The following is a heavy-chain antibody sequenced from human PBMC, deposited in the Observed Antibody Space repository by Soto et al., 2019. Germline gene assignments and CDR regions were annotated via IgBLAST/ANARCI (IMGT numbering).Heavy chain of an antibody. CDR3: AKERRGAYCRGGTCYSPDY. D-gene: IGHD2-15*01. CDR2: ISGTGGT. Sequence: EVQLWESGGGLVQPRGSLRLSCAVSGFTFSSYVMTWVRQAPGKGLEWVSAISGTGGTYYADSVKGRFTISRDNSKNALYLQMNSLRDEDTAVYYCAKERRGAYCRGGTCYSPDYWGQGTLVIVSS. CDR1: GFTFSSYV. V-gene: IGHV3-23*01. J-gene: IGHJ4*02.